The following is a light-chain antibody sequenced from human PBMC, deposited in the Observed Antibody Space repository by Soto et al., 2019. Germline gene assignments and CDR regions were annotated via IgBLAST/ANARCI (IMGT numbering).Light chain of an antibody. CDR1: QDILTY. CDR3: QQYNSYST. J-gene: IGKJ1*01. Sequence: IQMTQSPSSLSASVLDIFTITFRASQDILTYLNWYQHKPGKAPKLLIYAASSLQSGVPSRFSGSGSGTEFTLTISSLQPDDFATYYCQQYNSYSTFGQGTKVDIK. CDR2: AAS. V-gene: IGKV1-16*01.